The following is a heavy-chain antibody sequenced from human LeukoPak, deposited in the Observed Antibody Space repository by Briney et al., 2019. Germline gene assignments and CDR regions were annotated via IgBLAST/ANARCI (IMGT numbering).Heavy chain of an antibody. CDR1: GFTLSSYA. Sequence: GGSLRLSCADSGFTLSSYAMSWVRQAPGKGLEWVSAISSSGGTPYYADSVKGRFTISRDNSRNTLYLQMNSLRAEDTAVYYCHSSGYYSPATDYWGQGTLVTVSS. J-gene: IGHJ4*02. CDR3: HSSGYYSPATDY. V-gene: IGHV3-23*01. D-gene: IGHD3-22*01. CDR2: ISSSGGTP.